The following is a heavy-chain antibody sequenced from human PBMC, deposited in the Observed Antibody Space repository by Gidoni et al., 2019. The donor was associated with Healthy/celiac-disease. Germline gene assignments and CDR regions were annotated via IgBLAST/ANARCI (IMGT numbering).Heavy chain of an antibody. Sequence: QVQLQQSGPGLVTPSQTLSLTCAISGDSVSSNSAAWNWIRQSPSRGLEWLGRTYYRSKWYNDYAVSVKSRIPINPDTTKNHLSLQLNSGTPEDTAVYYWARASWDSQGYYYGLDVWGQGTTVTVSS. J-gene: IGHJ6*02. CDR2: TYYRSKWYN. CDR1: GDSVSSNSAA. D-gene: IGHD1-26*01. CDR3: ARASWDSQGYYYGLDV. V-gene: IGHV6-1*01.